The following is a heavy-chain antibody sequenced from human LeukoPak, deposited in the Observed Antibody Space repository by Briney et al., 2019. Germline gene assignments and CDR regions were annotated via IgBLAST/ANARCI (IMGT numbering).Heavy chain of an antibody. CDR1: GFTFSSYA. Sequence: GGSLRLSCAVSGFTFSSYAMSLVRQAPGKGLEWVSAISGSGGNTYYADSVKGRFTISRDNSRDNSKNTLYLQMNSLRAEDTAVYFCAKAASGYYYDGSGYYSLQFDYWGQGTLVTVSS. CDR2: ISGSGGNT. D-gene: IGHD3-22*01. J-gene: IGHJ4*02. V-gene: IGHV3-23*01. CDR3: AKAASGYYYDGSGYYSLQFDY.